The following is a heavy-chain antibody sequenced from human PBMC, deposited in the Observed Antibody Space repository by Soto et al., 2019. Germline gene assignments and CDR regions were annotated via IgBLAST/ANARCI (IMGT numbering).Heavy chain of an antibody. CDR2: LSGSGYST. D-gene: IGHD1-7*01. CDR3: ARVQNYLGGWDYYYYAMDV. J-gene: IGHJ6*02. CDR1: GFTFSNYA. Sequence: GGSLRLSCAASGFTFSNYAMSWVRQAPGKGLEYVSALSGSGYSTYYADSVKGRFTISRDNSKNTLFLQMNGLRAEDTALYYCARVQNYLGGWDYYYYAMDVWGQGTTVTVSS. V-gene: IGHV3-23*01.